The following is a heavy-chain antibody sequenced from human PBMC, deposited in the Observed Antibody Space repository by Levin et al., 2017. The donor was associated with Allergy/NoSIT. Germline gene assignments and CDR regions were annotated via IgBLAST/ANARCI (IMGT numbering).Heavy chain of an antibody. V-gene: IGHV3-30*03. J-gene: IGHJ5*02. CDR1: GFTFNNYD. CDR3: ARLSRIRLGDFWGKNWFDP. CDR2: ISYDGRNK. D-gene: IGHD3-16*01. Sequence: PGESLKISCAASGFTFNNYDMHWVRQAPGQGLEWVAVISYDGRNKYYADSVKGRFTISRDNSMNMLYLQMNSLRAEDTAVYSCARLSRIRLGDFWGKNWFDPWGQGILVTVSS.